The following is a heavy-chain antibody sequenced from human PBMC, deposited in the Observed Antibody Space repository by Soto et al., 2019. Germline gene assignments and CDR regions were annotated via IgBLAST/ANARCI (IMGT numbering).Heavy chain of an antibody. CDR2: IRSKAYGGTT. CDR1: GFTFGDYA. V-gene: IGHV3-49*03. J-gene: IGHJ4*02. Sequence: PGGSLRLSCTASGFTFGDYAMSWFRQAPGKGLEWVGFIRSKAYGGTTEYAASVKGRFTISRDDSKSIAYLQMNSLKTEDTAVYYCTRPALYDFWSGYYNPHYFDYWGQGTLVTVSS. CDR3: TRPALYDFWSGYYNPHYFDY. D-gene: IGHD3-3*01.